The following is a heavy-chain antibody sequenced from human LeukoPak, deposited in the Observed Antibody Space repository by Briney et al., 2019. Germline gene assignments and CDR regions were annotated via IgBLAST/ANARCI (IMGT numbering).Heavy chain of an antibody. CDR1: GFSVSTSG. J-gene: IGHJ4*02. CDR3: AQGYGNGWYPH. CDR2: ISVEGESA. Sequence: GGSPRLSCTVSGFSVSTSGMSWVRQAQGKGLQTISAISVEGESAYYADSVKGRFTISRDNSKNTLYLQMNSLRVEDTAVYFCAQGYGNGWYPHWGQGSLVSVSS. D-gene: IGHD6-19*01. V-gene: IGHV3-23*01.